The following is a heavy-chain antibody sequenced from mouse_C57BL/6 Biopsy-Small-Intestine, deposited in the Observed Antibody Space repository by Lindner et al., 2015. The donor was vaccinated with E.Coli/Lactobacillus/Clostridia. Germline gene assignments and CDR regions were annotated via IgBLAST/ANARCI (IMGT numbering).Heavy chain of an antibody. Sequence: VQLQESGAELVKPGASVKSSCTASGFNIKDYYMHWVKQRTEQGLEWIGRIDPEDGETRFAPKFQGKATITADTSSNTAYLQLSSLTSEDTAVYYCARWGLRREGYAMDYWGQGSSVTVSS. CDR3: ARWGLRREGYAMDY. J-gene: IGHJ4*01. CDR2: IDPEDGET. D-gene: IGHD2-4*01. CDR1: GFNIKDYY. V-gene: IGHV14-2*01.